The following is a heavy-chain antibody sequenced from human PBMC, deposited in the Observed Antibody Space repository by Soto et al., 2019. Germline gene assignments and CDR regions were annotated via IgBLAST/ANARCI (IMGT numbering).Heavy chain of an antibody. V-gene: IGHV1-3*01. J-gene: IGHJ5*02. CDR1: GYTFTSYA. Sequence: QVQLVQSGAEVKKPGASVKVSCKASGYTFTSYAMHWVRQAPGQRLEWMGWINAGNGNTKYSQKFQGRVTITRDTSASTAYMELSSLRSEDTAVYYCARDFTYYDILTGYSSYINWFDPWGQGTLVTVSS. CDR3: ARDFTYYDILTGYSSYINWFDP. CDR2: INAGNGNT. D-gene: IGHD3-9*01.